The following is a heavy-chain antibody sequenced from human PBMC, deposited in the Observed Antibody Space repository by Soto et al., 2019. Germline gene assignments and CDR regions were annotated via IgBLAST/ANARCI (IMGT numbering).Heavy chain of an antibody. CDR3: AIYSGYEYYFDY. D-gene: IGHD5-12*01. V-gene: IGHV4-59*01. Sequence: SETLSLTCTVSGGSISSYYWSWIRQPPGKGLEWIGYIYYSGSTNYNPSLKSRVTISVDTSKNQFSLKLSSVTAADTAVYYCAIYSGYEYYFDYWGLGTLVTVSS. CDR2: IYYSGST. CDR1: GGSISSYY. J-gene: IGHJ4*02.